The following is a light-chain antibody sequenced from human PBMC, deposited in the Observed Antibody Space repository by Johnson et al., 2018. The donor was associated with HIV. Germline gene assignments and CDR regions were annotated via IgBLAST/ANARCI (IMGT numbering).Light chain of an antibody. CDR2: ENN. CDR3: GTWDSSLSAYV. V-gene: IGLV1-51*02. CDR1: SSNIGNNY. Sequence: QLVLTQPPSVSAAPGQKVTISCSGSSSNIGNNYVSWYQQLPGTAPKVLIHENNKRPSGIPDRFSGSKSGTSATLDITGLQSGDEADYYCGTWDSSLSAYVFGNGTKVTVL. J-gene: IGLJ1*01.